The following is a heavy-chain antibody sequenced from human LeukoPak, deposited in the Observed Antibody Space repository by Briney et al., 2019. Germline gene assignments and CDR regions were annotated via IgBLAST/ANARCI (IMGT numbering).Heavy chain of an antibody. D-gene: IGHD2-2*03. CDR2: INPSGGST. CDR1: GYTFTSYY. CDR3: ARSLRMDNWFDP. J-gene: IGHJ5*02. Sequence: ASVKVSCKASGYTFTSYYIHWVRQAPGQGLEWMGIINPSGGSTSYAQKFQGRVTMTGDTSTSTVYMELSSLRSEDTAVYYCARSLRMDNWFDPWGQGTLVTVSS. V-gene: IGHV1-46*01.